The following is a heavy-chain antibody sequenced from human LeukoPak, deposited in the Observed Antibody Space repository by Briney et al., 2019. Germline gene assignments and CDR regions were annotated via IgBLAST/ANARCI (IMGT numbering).Heavy chain of an antibody. Sequence: GRSLRLSCAASGFTFDDYAMHWVRQAPGKGLEWVSGISWNSGSIGYADSVKGRFTISRDNAKNSLYLQMNSLRPEDTAVYYCPKGCATTSCYTSEYWGQGTLVTVPS. V-gene: IGHV3-9*01. J-gene: IGHJ4*02. D-gene: IGHD2-2*02. CDR1: GFTFDDYA. CDR3: PKGCATTSCYTSEY. CDR2: ISWNSGSI.